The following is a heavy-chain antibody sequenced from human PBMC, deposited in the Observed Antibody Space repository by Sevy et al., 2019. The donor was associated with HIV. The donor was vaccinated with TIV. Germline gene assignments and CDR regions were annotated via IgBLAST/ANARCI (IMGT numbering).Heavy chain of an antibody. CDR1: RFTFSRYA. D-gene: IGHD2-21*02. J-gene: IGHJ6*03. Sequence: GGSLRLSCAASRFTFSRYAMSWVRQAPGKGPEWVSAISGSGGSTYYADSVKGRFTISRDNSKNTLYLQMNSLRAEDTAVYYCAKDPVAYCGGDCLYYMDVWGKGTTVTVSS. CDR2: ISGSGGST. V-gene: IGHV3-23*01. CDR3: AKDPVAYCGGDCLYYMDV.